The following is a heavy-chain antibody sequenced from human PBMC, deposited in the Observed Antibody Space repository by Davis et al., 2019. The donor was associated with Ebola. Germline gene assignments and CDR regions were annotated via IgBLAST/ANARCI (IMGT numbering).Heavy chain of an antibody. Sequence: GESLKISCAASGFTFSSYEMNWVRQAPGKGLEWVAVISYNGSNKYYADSVKGRFTISRDNSKNTLYLQMNSLRAEDTAVYYCARDLGRNQSKYRNFGYWGQGTLVTVSS. CDR3: ARDLGRNQSKYRNFGY. D-gene: IGHD2/OR15-2a*01. CDR1: GFTFSSYE. CDR2: ISYNGSNK. J-gene: IGHJ4*02. V-gene: IGHV3-30*03.